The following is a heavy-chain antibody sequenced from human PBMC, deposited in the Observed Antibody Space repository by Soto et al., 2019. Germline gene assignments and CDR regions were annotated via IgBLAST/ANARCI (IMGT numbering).Heavy chain of an antibody. J-gene: IGHJ4*02. CDR2: ISWNSNTI. CDR3: AKDTGPN. V-gene: IGHV3-9*01. CDR1: RFTFDNYA. Sequence: RLTCAASRFTFDNYAMHWVRQAPGKGLEWVSGISWNSNTIAYADSVKGRFTISRDNAKNSLYLQMNSLRAEDTAFYYCAKDTGPNWGQGTLVTVSS.